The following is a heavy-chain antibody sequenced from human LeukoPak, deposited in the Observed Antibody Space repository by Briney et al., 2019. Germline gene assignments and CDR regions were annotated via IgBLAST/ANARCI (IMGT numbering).Heavy chain of an antibody. CDR1: GLTFSSYW. J-gene: IGHJ4*02. CDR2: INSDGSST. Sequence: PGGSLRLSCAASGLTFSSYWMHWVRQAPGKGLVWVSDINSDGSSTNHADSVKGRFTISRDNAKNTLYLQMNSLRAEDTAVYYCARGADSNGYAVLDYWGQGTLVTVSS. V-gene: IGHV3-74*01. D-gene: IGHD3-22*01. CDR3: ARGADSNGYAVLDY.